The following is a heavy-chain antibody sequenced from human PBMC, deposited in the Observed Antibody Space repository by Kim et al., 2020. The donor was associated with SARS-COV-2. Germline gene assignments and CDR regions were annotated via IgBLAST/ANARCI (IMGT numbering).Heavy chain of an antibody. J-gene: IGHJ4*02. CDR2: IHYSGPI. CDR3: ARLHQALDY. D-gene: IGHD2-2*01. V-gene: IGHV4-61*01. Sequence: SETLSLTCTVSGGSVTSGTYYWTWIRQSPSKGLEWIGYIHYSGPINYNPSLKSRVTMSVDTSKNQFSLKLTSVTPADTTVYYCARLHQALDYWGQGALFT. CDR1: GGSVTSGTYY.